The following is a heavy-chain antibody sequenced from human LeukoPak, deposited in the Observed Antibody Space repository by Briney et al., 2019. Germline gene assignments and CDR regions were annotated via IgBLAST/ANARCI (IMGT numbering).Heavy chain of an antibody. V-gene: IGHV3-21*01. Sequence: GGSLRLSCAASGFTFSRYTRKWVPQAPGKGLEWVSSISTSSSSIYYSDSLKGRFTISRDYSLYLQMNSLRAEDTAVYYCARGGSYGDYSRVWGQGTTVTVSS. D-gene: IGHD4-17*01. CDR1: GFTFSRYT. CDR3: ARGGSYGDYSRV. CDR2: ISTSSSSI. J-gene: IGHJ6*02.